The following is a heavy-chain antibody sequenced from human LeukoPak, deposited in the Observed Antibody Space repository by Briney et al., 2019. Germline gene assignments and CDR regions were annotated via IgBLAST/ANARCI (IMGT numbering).Heavy chain of an antibody. J-gene: IGHJ4*02. D-gene: IGHD7-27*01. CDR2: IYYSGST. CDR1: GDSINSSDYY. Sequence: SETLSLTCTVSGDSINSSDYYWAWIRQPPGEGLERIGTIYYSGSTYYKSSLKSRLTISVDSSKNQFSLKMISVTAADTGVYYCARHGNWDPFDYWGQGALVTVSS. V-gene: IGHV4-39*01. CDR3: ARHGNWDPFDY.